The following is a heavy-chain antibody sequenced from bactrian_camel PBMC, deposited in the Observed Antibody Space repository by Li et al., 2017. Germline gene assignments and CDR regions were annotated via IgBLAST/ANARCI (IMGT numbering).Heavy chain of an antibody. CDR3: AAGDADFCLYPRFTI. V-gene: IGHV3S53*01. J-gene: IGHJ4*01. Sequence: HVQLVESGGGPVQAGGSLNISCVVSGYIPRNYLVGWFRQASGKEREAVACVYGGRPEYYADSVKGRFTVAQDNVRNTLDPQMTSLKPEDTAIYYCAAGDADFCLYPRFTIWGLGTQVTVS. CDR1: GYIPRNYL. CDR2: VYGGRPE. D-gene: IGHD4*01.